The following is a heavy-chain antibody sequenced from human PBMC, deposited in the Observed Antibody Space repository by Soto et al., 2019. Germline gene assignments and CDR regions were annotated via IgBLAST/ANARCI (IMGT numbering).Heavy chain of an antibody. V-gene: IGHV3-9*01. CDR1: GFTFDDYA. CDR2: ISWNSGSI. Sequence: PGGSLRLSCAASGFTFDDYAMHWVRQAPGKGLEWVSGISWNSGSIGYADSVKGRFTISRDNAKNSLYLQMNSLRAEDTALYYCAKVDSMVRGATYYYYYGMDVWGQGTTVTVSS. J-gene: IGHJ6*02. D-gene: IGHD3-10*01. CDR3: AKVDSMVRGATYYYYYGMDV.